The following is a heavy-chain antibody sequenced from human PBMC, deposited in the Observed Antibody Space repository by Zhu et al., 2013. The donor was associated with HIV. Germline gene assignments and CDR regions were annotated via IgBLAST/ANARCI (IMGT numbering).Heavy chain of an antibody. CDR3: ARGQWELPLXHEY. Sequence: QVHLVQSGAEVKEPGASVKVPCKASGYSFSAYYIHWVRQAPGQGLEWMGRMKTNSGNTGYAKKFQGRVTFTRNTSIDTAYMELSSLTSEDTAVYYCARGQWELPLXHEYWGQGTLVTVSS. CDR1: GYSFSAYY. D-gene: IGHD1-26*01. CDR2: MKTNSGNT. V-gene: IGHV1-8*03. J-gene: IGHJ4*02.